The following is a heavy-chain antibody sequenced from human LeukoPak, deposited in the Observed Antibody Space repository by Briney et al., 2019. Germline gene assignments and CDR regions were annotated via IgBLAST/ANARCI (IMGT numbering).Heavy chain of an antibody. CDR1: GYTLTELS. D-gene: IGHD3-10*01. Sequence: ASVKVSCKVSGYTLTELSMHWVRQAPGKGLEWMGWISAYNGNTNYAQKLQGRVTMTTDTSTSTAYMELRSLRSDDTAVYYCARDYTIYGSGSPAVDYWGQGTLVTVSS. CDR2: ISAYNGNT. V-gene: IGHV1-18*01. J-gene: IGHJ4*02. CDR3: ARDYTIYGSGSPAVDY.